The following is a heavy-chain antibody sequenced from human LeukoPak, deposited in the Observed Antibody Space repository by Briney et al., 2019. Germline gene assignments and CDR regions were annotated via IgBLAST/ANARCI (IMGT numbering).Heavy chain of an antibody. V-gene: IGHV4-59*11. CDR3: ARQNSSGWYDYGVDAFDI. CDR2: IYYSGST. J-gene: IGHJ3*02. CDR1: GGSISSHY. D-gene: IGHD6-19*01. Sequence: ETLSLTCTVSGGSISSHYWSWIRQPPGKGLEWIGYIYYSGSTNYNPSLNSRVTISVDTSKNQFSLKLSSVTAADTAVYYCARQNSSGWYDYGVDAFDIWGQGTMVTVSS.